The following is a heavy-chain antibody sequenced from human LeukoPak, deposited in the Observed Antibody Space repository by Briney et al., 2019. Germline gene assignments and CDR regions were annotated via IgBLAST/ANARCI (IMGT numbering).Heavy chain of an antibody. CDR3: ARGEDGDYYFQH. CDR1: GFTFSNAW. V-gene: IGHV4-34*01. Sequence: PGGSLRLSCAAPGFTFSNAWMSWVRQPPGKGLEWIGEINHSGSSNYNPSLKSRVTISVDTSKNQFSLKLSSVTAADTAVYYCARGEDGDYYFQHWGQGTLVTVSS. D-gene: IGHD4-17*01. J-gene: IGHJ1*01. CDR2: INHSGSS.